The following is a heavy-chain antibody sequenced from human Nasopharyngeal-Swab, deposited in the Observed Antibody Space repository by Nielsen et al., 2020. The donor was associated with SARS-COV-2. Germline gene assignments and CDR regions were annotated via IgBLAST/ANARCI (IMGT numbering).Heavy chain of an antibody. V-gene: IGHV3-15*01. J-gene: IGHJ3*02. Sequence: GGSLRLSCAASGFTFNNAWMNWVRQAPGKGLEWVGRIKSRTDGGTTDYAAPVKGRFTVSRDDSKNTLYLQMNSLKTEDTAVYYCTADTAMVTDAFDIWGQGTMVTVSS. D-gene: IGHD5-18*01. CDR2: IKSRTDGGTT. CDR3: TADTAMVTDAFDI. CDR1: GFTFNNAW.